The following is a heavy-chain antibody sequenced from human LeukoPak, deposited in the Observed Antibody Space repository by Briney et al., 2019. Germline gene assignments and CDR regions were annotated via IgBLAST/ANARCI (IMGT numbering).Heavy chain of an antibody. CDR2: ISAYNGNT. CDR3: ARDSSNDSSGYYSNFDY. Sequence: ASVKVSCKASGYTFTSYGISWVRQAPGQGLEWMGWISAYNGNTNYAQKLQGRVTMTTDTSTSTAYMELRSLRSDDTAVYYCARDSSNDSSGYYSNFDYWGQGTLVTVSS. D-gene: IGHD3-22*01. J-gene: IGHJ4*02. CDR1: GYTFTSYG. V-gene: IGHV1-18*01.